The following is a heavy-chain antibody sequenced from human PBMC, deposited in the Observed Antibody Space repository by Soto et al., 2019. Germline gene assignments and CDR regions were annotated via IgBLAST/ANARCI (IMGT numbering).Heavy chain of an antibody. V-gene: IGHV3-23*01. Sequence: EEQLLESGGGLIQPGGSLRLACAASGFTFSSYAMTWVRQAPGKGLEWVSSISFSDGGTYYADSAKGRLTISRDNSKNTLFLQMNSLRVEDTAVYYCVKDDRILGRRYFDLWGRGTLVTVSS. D-gene: IGHD2-15*01. CDR2: ISFSDGGT. CDR1: GFTFSSYA. J-gene: IGHJ2*01. CDR3: VKDDRILGRRYFDL.